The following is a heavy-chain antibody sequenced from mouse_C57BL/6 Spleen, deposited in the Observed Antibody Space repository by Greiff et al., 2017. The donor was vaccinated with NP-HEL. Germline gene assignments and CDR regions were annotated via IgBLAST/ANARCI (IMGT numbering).Heavy chain of an antibody. V-gene: IGHV1-76*01. CDR1: GYTFTDYY. CDR2: IYPGSGNT. J-gene: IGHJ1*03. D-gene: IGHD1-1*01. CDR3: ARQVLRSPWYFDV. Sequence: QVQLKESGAELVRPGASVKLSCKASGYTFTDYYINWVKQRPGQGLEWIARIYPGSGNTYYNEKFKGKATLTAEKSSSTAYMQLSSLTSEDSAVYFCARQVLRSPWYFDVWGTGTTVTVSS.